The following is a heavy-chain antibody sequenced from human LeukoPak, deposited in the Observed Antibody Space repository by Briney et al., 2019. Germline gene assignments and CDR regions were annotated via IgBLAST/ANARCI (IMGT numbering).Heavy chain of an antibody. Sequence: GGSLRLSCAASGLTFHDYAMHWVRQAPGKGLEWVSLISGDGGSTYYADSVKGRFTISRDNSKNSLYLQMNSLRTEDTALYYCAKDMLQRVGATRSPNWFDPWGQGTLVTVSS. CDR3: AKDMLQRVGATRSPNWFDP. D-gene: IGHD1-26*01. J-gene: IGHJ5*02. CDR2: ISGDGGST. CDR1: GLTFHDYA. V-gene: IGHV3-43*02.